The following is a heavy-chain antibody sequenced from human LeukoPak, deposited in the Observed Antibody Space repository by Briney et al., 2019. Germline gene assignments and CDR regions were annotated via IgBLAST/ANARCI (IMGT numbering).Heavy chain of an antibody. Sequence: ASVKVSCKASGYTFTSYGISWVRQAPGQGLEWMGWISAYNGNTNYAQKLQGRVTMTTDTSTSTAYMELRSLRSDDTALYYCAKGDGDPYSSGWFLLHYWGQGTLVTVSS. CDR3: AKGDGDPYSSGWFLLHY. D-gene: IGHD6-19*01. CDR1: GYTFTSYG. CDR2: ISAYNGNT. V-gene: IGHV1-18*01. J-gene: IGHJ4*02.